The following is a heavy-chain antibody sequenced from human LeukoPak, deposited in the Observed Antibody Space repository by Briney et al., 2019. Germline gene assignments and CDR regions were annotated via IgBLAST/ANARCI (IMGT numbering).Heavy chain of an antibody. CDR1: GFTFANYN. Sequence: GGSLRLSCAASGFTFANYNFNWVRQAPGKGLEWVSYISSTSSTIYYADSMKGRFTISRDNAKNSLCLQMNSLRAEDTAVYYCARDPPHGMDVWGQGTTVTVSS. CDR3: ARDPPHGMDV. CDR2: ISSTSSTI. V-gene: IGHV3-48*01. J-gene: IGHJ6*02.